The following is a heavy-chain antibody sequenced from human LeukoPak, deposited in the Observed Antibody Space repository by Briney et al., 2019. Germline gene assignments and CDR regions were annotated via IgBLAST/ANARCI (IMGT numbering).Heavy chain of an antibody. CDR1: GGTFSSYA. CDR2: IIPIFGTA. J-gene: IGHJ4*02. D-gene: IGHD1-26*01. V-gene: IGHV1-69*13. CDR3: ARGPQRVLVGATGHFDY. Sequence: SAKVSCKASGGTFSSYAISWVRQAPGQGLEWMGGIIPIFGTANYAQKFQGRVTITADESTSTAYMELSSLRSEDTAVYYCARGPQRVLVGATGHFDYWGQGTLVTVSS.